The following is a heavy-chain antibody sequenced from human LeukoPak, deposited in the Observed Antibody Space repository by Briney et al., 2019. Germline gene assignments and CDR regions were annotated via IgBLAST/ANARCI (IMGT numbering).Heavy chain of an antibody. V-gene: IGHV1-18*01. CDR1: GYTFTSYG. J-gene: IGHJ4*02. CDR3: ASGRVWFGELGEFDY. Sequence: ASVKVSCKASGYTFTSYGISWVRQAPGQGLEWMGWISAYNGNTNYAQKLQGRVTMTTDTSTSTAYMELRSLRSEDTAVYYCASGRVWFGELGEFDYWGQGTLVTVSS. D-gene: IGHD3-10*01. CDR2: ISAYNGNT.